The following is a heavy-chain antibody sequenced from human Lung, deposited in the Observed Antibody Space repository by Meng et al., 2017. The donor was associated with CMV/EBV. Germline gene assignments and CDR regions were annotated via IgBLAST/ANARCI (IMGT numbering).Heavy chain of an antibody. CDR2: ISGGSGDT. V-gene: IGHV3-23*01. CDR3: AKTFWTGYGPFDL. CDR1: GFTFGNYV. J-gene: IGHJ3*01. D-gene: IGHD3/OR15-3a*01. Sequence: GGSXRLXCAASGFTFGNYVMTWVRQAPGKGLEWVSSISGGSGDTHYASPVHGRFSISRDDSKNTLYLQMNSLRDEDTAVYYCAKTFWTGYGPFDLWGQGTMVTVSS.